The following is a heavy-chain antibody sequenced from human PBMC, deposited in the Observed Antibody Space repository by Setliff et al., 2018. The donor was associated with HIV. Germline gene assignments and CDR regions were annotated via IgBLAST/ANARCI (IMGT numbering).Heavy chain of an antibody. J-gene: IGHJ6*02. D-gene: IGHD3-10*01. V-gene: IGHV3-74*03. Sequence: PGGSLRLSCAASGFTFSSYWMHWVRQAPGKGLVWVSRLNTDGSSTKYADSVKGRFTISRDNAKNTLYLQMDSLRGEDTAVYYCARGYYGSDLQNGMDVWGQGTTVTVSS. CDR1: GFTFSSYW. CDR2: LNTDGSST. CDR3: ARGYYGSDLQNGMDV.